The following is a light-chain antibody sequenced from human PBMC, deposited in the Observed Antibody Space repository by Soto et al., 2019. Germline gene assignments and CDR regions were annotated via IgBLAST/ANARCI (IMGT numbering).Light chain of an antibody. CDR1: QSISDL. CDR2: HAY. V-gene: IGKV1-5*01. J-gene: IGKJ1*01. CDR3: QQYNSYS. Sequence: DIEMTQSPSSLSVSLGDRVTITCRASQSISDLLACYQQKPGTATKVLIYHAYNLQSGVPSRFSGSCSGTEFTPTISSLQPDDFASYYCQQYNSYSFGQGTKVDIK.